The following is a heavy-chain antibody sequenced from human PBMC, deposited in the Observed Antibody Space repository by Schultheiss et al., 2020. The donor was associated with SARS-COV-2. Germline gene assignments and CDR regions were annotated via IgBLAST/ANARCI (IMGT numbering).Heavy chain of an antibody. J-gene: IGHJ4*02. CDR3: ARDLRVVGATPFDY. Sequence: GGSLRLSCAASGFTFSSYGMHWVRQAPGKGLEWVAVIWYDGSNKYYADSVKGRFTISRDNSKNTLYLQMNSLRAEDTAVYYCARDLRVVGATPFDYWGQGTLVTVSS. V-gene: IGHV3-33*01. CDR2: IWYDGSNK. D-gene: IGHD1-26*01. CDR1: GFTFSSYG.